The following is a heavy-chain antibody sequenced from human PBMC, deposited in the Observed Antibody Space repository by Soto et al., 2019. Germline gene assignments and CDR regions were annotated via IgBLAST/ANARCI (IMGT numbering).Heavy chain of an antibody. D-gene: IGHD2-2*01. V-gene: IGHV3-74*01. CDR1: GFTFSSSW. CDR2: INSDGTDT. J-gene: IGHJ4*02. Sequence: PGGSLRLSCASSGFTFSSSWMHWVRQAPGKGLVWVSHINSDGTDTNYADSVKGRFTISRDNAKNTVYLQMNSLRAEDTAVYYCARDWRYALNYWGQGSLVTVSS. CDR3: ARDWRYALNY.